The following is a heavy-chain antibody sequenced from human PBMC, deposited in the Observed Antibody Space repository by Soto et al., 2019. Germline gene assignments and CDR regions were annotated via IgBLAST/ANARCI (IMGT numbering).Heavy chain of an antibody. D-gene: IGHD4-17*01. CDR1: GYTFTSYA. CDR2: INAGNGNT. J-gene: IGHJ4*02. Sequence: ASVKVSCKASGYTFTSYAMHWVRQAPGQRLEWMGWINAGNGNTKYSQKFQGRVTITRDTSASTAYMELSSLRSEDTAVYYCARDIRLPADYGDYVEEFGYWGQGTLVTVSS. V-gene: IGHV1-3*01. CDR3: ARDIRLPADYGDYVEEFGY.